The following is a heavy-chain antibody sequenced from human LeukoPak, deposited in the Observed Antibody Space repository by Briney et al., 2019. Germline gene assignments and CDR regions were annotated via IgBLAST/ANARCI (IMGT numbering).Heavy chain of an antibody. CDR2: IYYSGNT. V-gene: IGHV4-39*01. J-gene: IGHJ1*01. CDR3: ARLLGGSGGGDCYFQH. D-gene: IGHD2-21*02. Sequence: SETLSLTCTVSGGSISYTSYYWGWVRQSPEKGLEWIGSIYYSGNTYYSPSLKSRVTISVDTSKNQFSLKLSSVTAADTAVYYCARLLGGSGGGDCYFQHWGQGTLVTVSS. CDR1: GGSISYTSYY.